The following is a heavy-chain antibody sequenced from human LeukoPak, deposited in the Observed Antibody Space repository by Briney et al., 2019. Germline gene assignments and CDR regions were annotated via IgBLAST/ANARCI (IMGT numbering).Heavy chain of an antibody. CDR2: INGDGSWT. Sequence: SGGSLRLSCAASGNYWMHWVRQAPGKGLVWVSHINGDGSWTTYADSVKGRFTISRDNSKNTLYLQMNSLRAEDTAVYYCAKAPGYSYGGDYWGQGTLVTVSS. J-gene: IGHJ4*02. V-gene: IGHV3-74*01. CDR3: AKAPGYSYGGDY. D-gene: IGHD5-18*01. CDR1: GNYW.